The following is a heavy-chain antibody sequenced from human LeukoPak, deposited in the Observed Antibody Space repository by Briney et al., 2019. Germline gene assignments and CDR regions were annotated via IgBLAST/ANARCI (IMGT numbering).Heavy chain of an antibody. CDR1: GGSISSSTFY. Sequence: SETLSLTCTVTGGSISSSTFYWGWIRQPPGKGLEWIGTIYYSGSTFYNPSLKSRVTISVDTSKNQFSLKLSSVTAADTAVYYCAREGLIIAAAGPFDYWGQGTLVTVSS. J-gene: IGHJ4*02. V-gene: IGHV4-39*07. CDR3: AREGLIIAAAGPFDY. D-gene: IGHD6-13*01. CDR2: IYYSGST.